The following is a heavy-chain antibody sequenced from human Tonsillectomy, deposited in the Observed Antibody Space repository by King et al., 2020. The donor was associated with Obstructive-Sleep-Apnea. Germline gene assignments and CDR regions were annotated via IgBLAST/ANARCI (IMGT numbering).Heavy chain of an antibody. CDR2: ISSSTSYI. CDR1: GFTFSSYC. D-gene: IGHD4-23*01. J-gene: IGHJ4*02. V-gene: IGHV3-21*01. Sequence: QLVQSGGGLVKPGGSLRLSCAASGFTFSSYCMNWVRQAPGKGLEWVSSISSSTSYIYYADSVKGLFTISRDNAKNSLYLHMNSLRAEDTAVYYCARGFDYGGNRFDYWGQGTLVTVSS. CDR3: ARGFDYGGNRFDY.